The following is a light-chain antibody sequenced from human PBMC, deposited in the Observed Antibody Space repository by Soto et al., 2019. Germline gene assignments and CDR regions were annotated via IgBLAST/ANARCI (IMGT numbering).Light chain of an antibody. V-gene: IGKV1-39*01. CDR3: QQSYSRVT. CDR2: AAS. Sequence: DIQMTQPPSSLSASVGDRVTITCRASQRISKKLSWYQQKPGKAPKLLIYAASTLQNGVPSRISGSVSGTDSTLTIDSLQPEDFATYYCQQSYSRVTFGQGTKVEIK. J-gene: IGKJ1*01. CDR1: QRISKK.